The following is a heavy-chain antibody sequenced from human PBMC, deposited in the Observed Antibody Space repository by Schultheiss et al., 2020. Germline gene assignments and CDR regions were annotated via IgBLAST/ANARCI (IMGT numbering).Heavy chain of an antibody. V-gene: IGHV4-39*07. D-gene: IGHD6-19*01. CDR2: IYYSGST. Sequence: LSLTCTVSGGSISSSSYYWGWIRQPPGKGLEWIGSIYYSGSTYYNLSLKSRVNISIDTSKNQFSLKLSSVTAADTAVYYCARVRTSGWLIDYWGQGTLVTVSS. CDR1: GGSISSSSYY. J-gene: IGHJ4*02. CDR3: ARVRTSGWLIDY.